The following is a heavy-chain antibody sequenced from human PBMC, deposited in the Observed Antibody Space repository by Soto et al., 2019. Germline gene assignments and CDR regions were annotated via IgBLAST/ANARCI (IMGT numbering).Heavy chain of an antibody. D-gene: IGHD3-3*01. Sequence: QVQLVQSGAEVKKPGASVKVSCKASGYTFITYGISWVRQAPGQGLEWMGWISSYNGNTNYAQKLQGRVTMTTDTSTTTAYMELRTLRSDDTAFYYCARDRPTSIIRARDYYYAMDVWGQGTTVTVSS. CDR2: ISSYNGNT. CDR3: ARDRPTSIIRARDYYYAMDV. CDR1: GYTFITYG. V-gene: IGHV1-18*01. J-gene: IGHJ6*02.